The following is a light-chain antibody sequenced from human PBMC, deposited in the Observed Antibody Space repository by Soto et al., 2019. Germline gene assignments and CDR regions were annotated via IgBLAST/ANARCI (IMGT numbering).Light chain of an antibody. CDR2: DVN. CDR1: NSDVGGYNY. V-gene: IGLV2-14*03. J-gene: IGLJ2*01. CDR3: SSYTSSSPYVL. Sequence: QSVLTQAASVSGSPGQSISISCTGSNSDVGGYNYVSWYQHNPGKAPKLMIYDVNIRPSGVSNRFSGSKSDNTASLTISGLQAEDVANYYCSSYTSSSPYVLFGGGTKLTVL.